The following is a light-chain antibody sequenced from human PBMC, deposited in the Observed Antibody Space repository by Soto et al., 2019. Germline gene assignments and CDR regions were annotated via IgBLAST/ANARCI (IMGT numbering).Light chain of an antibody. CDR1: QSISSS. V-gene: IGKV3-11*01. J-gene: IGKJ1*01. CDR3: HRRSGWPRT. Sequence: EIVLTQSPATLSLSPGERATLSCRASQSISSSLAWYQQKPGQAPRLLIYDASSRATGFPARFSGSGSGTDSTLPIGGPEPEDFAVYYCHRRSGWPRTSAQGTKGEI. CDR2: DAS.